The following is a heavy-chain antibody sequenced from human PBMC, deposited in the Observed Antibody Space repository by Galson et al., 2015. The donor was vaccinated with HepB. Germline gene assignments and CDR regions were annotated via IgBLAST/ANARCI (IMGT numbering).Heavy chain of an antibody. D-gene: IGHD2/OR15-2a*01. V-gene: IGHV4-31*03. CDR3: ARGTTIWGQARRFDP. Sequence: TLSLTCTVSGGSISSGGYYWSWIRQHPGKGLEWIGYIYYSGSTYYNPSLKSRVTISVDTSKNQFSLKLSSVTAADTAVYYCARGTTIWGQARRFDPWGQGTLVTVSS. CDR1: GGSISSGGYY. J-gene: IGHJ5*02. CDR2: IYYSGST.